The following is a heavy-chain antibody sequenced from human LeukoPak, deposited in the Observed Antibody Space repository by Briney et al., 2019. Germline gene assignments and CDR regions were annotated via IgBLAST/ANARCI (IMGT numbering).Heavy chain of an antibody. J-gene: IGHJ6*03. CDR2: ISDSGGST. CDR1: GFTFSSYA. V-gene: IGHV3-23*01. Sequence: PGGSLRLSCAASGFTFSSYAMSWVRQAPGKGLEWVSGISDSGGSTYYVDSVKGRFTISRDNSKNTLYLQMNSLRAEDTAVYYCATRSSPVSEDYMDVWGKGTTVTVSS. CDR3: ATRSSPVSEDYMDV.